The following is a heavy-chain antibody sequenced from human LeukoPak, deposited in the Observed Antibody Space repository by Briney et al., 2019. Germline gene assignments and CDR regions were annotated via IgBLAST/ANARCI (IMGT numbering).Heavy chain of an antibody. D-gene: IGHD6-13*01. CDR1: GFAFSVYA. J-gene: IGHJ4*02. Sequence: GSLRLSCTASGFAFSVYAMSWLRQPPGKGLEWIGEINHSGSTNYNPSLKSRVTISVDTSKNQFSLKLSSVTAADTAVYYCVNLSSSLYIAYWGQGTLVTVSS. V-gene: IGHV4-34*01. CDR2: INHSGST. CDR3: VNLSSSLYIAY.